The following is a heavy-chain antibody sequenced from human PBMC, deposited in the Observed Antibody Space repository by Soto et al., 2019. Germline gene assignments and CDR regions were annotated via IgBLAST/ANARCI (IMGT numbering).Heavy chain of an antibody. CDR1: GFTFSSYG. CDR3: ARDTYYYDSSGYPDY. Sequence: QVQLVESGGGVVQPGRSLRLSCAASGFTFSSYGMHWVRQAPGKGLEWVAVIWYDGSNKYYVDSVKGRFTISRDNSKNTLYLQMNSLRAEDTAVYYCARDTYYYDSSGYPDYWGQGTLVTVSS. CDR2: IWYDGSNK. D-gene: IGHD3-22*01. J-gene: IGHJ4*02. V-gene: IGHV3-33*01.